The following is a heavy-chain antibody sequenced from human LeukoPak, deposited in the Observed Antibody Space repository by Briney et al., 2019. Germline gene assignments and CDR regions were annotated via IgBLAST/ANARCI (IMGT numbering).Heavy chain of an antibody. CDR2: INNDGSST. CDR1: GFTFSSYW. CDR3: ARGYLDYGSGSYSSTLDY. V-gene: IGHV3-74*01. D-gene: IGHD3-10*01. Sequence: GGSLRLSCGASGFTFSSYWMHWVRQAPGKGLVWVSRINNDGSSTSYADSVQGRFTISRDNAKNTLYLQMNSLRAEDTAVYYCARGYLDYGSGSYSSTLDYWGQGTLVTVSS. J-gene: IGHJ4*02.